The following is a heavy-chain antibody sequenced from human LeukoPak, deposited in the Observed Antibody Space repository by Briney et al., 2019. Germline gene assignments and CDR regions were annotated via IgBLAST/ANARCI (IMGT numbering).Heavy chain of an antibody. CDR2: ISYDGSNK. V-gene: IGHV3-30*03. J-gene: IGHJ4*02. CDR3: ARDYSSSSPAAEYRFDY. D-gene: IGHD6-6*01. Sequence: PGGSLRLSCAASGFTFSSYGMHWVRQAPGKGLEWVAVISYDGSNKYYADSVKGRFTISRDNSKNTLYQQMNSLRAEDTAVYYCARDYSSSSPAAEYRFDYWGQGTLVTVSS. CDR1: GFTFSSYG.